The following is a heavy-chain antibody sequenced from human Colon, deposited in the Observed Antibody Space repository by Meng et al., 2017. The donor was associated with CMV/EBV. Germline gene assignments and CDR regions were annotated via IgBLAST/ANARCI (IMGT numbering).Heavy chain of an antibody. V-gene: IGHV3-23*01. CDR2: ISGSGGST. CDR3: AKDLWTTGTYFDY. D-gene: IGHD1-1*01. CDR1: GFDFSSHW. Sequence: GESLKISCAASGFDFSSHWMNWVRQAPGKGLEWVSDISGSGGSTFYADSVKGRFTISRDNSKNTLYLQMNSLRAEDTAVYYCAKDLWTTGTYFDYWGQGTLVTVSS. J-gene: IGHJ4*02.